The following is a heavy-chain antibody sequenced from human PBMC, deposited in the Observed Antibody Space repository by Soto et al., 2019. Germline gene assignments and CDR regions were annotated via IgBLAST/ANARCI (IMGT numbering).Heavy chain of an antibody. Sequence: QLQVQESGPGQVKPSHTLSLTCTVSGGSITSHHYYWGWIRQPPGKGLEWIGSIYSGGNTYYNPSLRSRLTIFVDTAKNLISLKLNSVTAADSAIYYCGSGPSTTWIDNWGLGTQVSVSS. CDR3: GSGPSTTWIDN. J-gene: IGHJ4*02. D-gene: IGHD2-2*01. CDR1: GGSITSHHYY. CDR2: IYSGGNT. V-gene: IGHV4-39*01.